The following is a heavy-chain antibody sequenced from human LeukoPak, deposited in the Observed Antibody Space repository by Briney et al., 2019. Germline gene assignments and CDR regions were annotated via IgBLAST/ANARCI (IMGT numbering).Heavy chain of an antibody. V-gene: IGHV1-2*02. CDR3: ARALAETSFYYMDV. CDR2: INPNSGGT. CDR1: GDTFIGYY. J-gene: IGHJ6*03. D-gene: IGHD2-15*01. Sequence: ASVTVSCKASGDTFIGYYIHWVRQAPGLGLEWIGWINPNSGGTSSAQKFQGRLTMTRDTSISTAYMEVTPLRSDDTAVYYCARALAETSFYYMDVWGKGPTVTVSS.